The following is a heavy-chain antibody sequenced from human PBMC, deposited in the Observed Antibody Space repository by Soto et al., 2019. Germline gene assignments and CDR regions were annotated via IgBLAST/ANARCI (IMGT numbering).Heavy chain of an antibody. Sequence: QVQLQESGPGLVKPSQTLSLTCTVSGGSISSGGYYWSWIRQNPGKGLEWIGYIYYSGTTYYNPSLKSRLTISVDPSKNQFSLRLSSVTAADTAVYYCARANNYANLLIDYWGQGTLVTVSS. CDR2: IYYSGTT. V-gene: IGHV4-31*03. CDR1: GGSISSGGYY. D-gene: IGHD4-4*01. J-gene: IGHJ4*02. CDR3: ARANNYANLLIDY.